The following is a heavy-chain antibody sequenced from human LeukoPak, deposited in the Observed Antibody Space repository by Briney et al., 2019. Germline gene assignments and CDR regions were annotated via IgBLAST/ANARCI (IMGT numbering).Heavy chain of an antibody. J-gene: IGHJ5*02. CDR3: ARLVAGYSSGWSGRGWFDP. V-gene: IGHV5-51*07. D-gene: IGHD6-19*01. CDR2: IYPGDSDT. Sequence: AGESLKISCKGSGYSFTSYWIGWVHQMPGKGLEWMGIIYPGDSDTRYSPSFQGQVTISADKSISTAYLQWSSLKASDTAMYYCARLVAGYSSGWSGRGWFDPWGQGTLVTVSS. CDR1: GYSFTSYW.